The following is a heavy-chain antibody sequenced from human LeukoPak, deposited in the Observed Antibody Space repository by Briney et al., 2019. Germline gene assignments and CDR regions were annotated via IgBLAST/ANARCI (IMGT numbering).Heavy chain of an antibody. CDR1: GGTFSSYA. V-gene: IGHV1-69*13. CDR2: IIPIFGTA. D-gene: IGHD2-2*02. J-gene: IGHJ6*02. Sequence: SVKVSCKASGGTFSSYAISWVRQAPGQGLEWMGGIIPIFGTANYAQEFQGRVTITADESTSTAYMELSSLRSEDTAVYYCARGDTRYYYGMDVWGQGTTVTVSS. CDR3: ARGDTRYYYGMDV.